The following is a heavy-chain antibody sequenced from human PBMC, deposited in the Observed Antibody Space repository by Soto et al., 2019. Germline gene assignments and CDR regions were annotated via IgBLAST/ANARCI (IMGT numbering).Heavy chain of an antibody. V-gene: IGHV3-23*01. CDR2: ISNDAART. J-gene: IGHJ4*01. Sequence: GGSLRLSCAASGFTFSDHGMTWVRQAPGKGLEWVSSISNDAARTFYADSVKGRFTVSRDRSNNTLYLQMNSLRAEDTAVYFCARPPLYSSGGYFDSWGHGTLVTVSS. D-gene: IGHD6-19*01. CDR1: GFTFSDHG. CDR3: ARPPLYSSGGYFDS.